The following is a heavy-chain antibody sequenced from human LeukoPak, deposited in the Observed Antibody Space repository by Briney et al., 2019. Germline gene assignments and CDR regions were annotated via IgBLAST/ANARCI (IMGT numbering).Heavy chain of an antibody. D-gene: IGHD6-13*01. Sequence: SETLSLTCTVSGGSISSSSYYWGWIRQPPGKGLEWIGSIYYSGSTYYNPFLKSRVTISVDTSKNQFSLKLSSVTAADTAVYYCARLYSSSWIDYWGQGTLVTVSS. CDR2: IYYSGST. CDR3: ARLYSSSWIDY. CDR1: GGSISSSSYY. V-gene: IGHV4-39*01. J-gene: IGHJ4*02.